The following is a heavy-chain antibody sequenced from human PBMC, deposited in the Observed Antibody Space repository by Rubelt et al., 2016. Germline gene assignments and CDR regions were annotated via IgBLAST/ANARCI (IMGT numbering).Heavy chain of an antibody. CDR1: GGSFSGYY. CDR2: INHSGSK. J-gene: IGHJ4*02. CDR3: ARHPGAATKVDY. Sequence: LEEPSETLSLTCAVYGGSFSGYYWSWIRQPPGKGLEWIGEINHSGSKNYNPSLKSRVTTSVDTSQKHFSLKLCSVTAADTAVYYCARHPGAATKVDYWGQGTLVTVSS. D-gene: IGHD6-13*01. V-gene: IGHV4-34*01.